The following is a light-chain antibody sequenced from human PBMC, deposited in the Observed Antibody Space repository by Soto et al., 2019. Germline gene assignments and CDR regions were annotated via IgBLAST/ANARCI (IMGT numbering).Light chain of an antibody. Sequence: EIVLTQSPGTLSLSPGERATLSCRASQSVSNNYLAWYQQKPGQAPRLLIYGASSRATGIPDRFSGGGSGTDFTLTISRLEPEDFAVYYCQQYGRSPSTFGGGTKVEIK. CDR1: QSVSNNY. CDR3: QQYGRSPST. CDR2: GAS. J-gene: IGKJ4*01. V-gene: IGKV3-20*01.